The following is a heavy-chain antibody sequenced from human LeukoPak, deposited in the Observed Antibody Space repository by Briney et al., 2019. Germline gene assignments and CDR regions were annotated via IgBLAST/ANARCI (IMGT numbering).Heavy chain of an antibody. Sequence: PGGSLRLSCEASGFPFNKYKMDWVRQAPGKGLQWVSSINIWNTSTYYADSVKGRSTISRDDAKNSLYLQMNSLTAEDTAVYYCTRGLADYGDYSFWGQGTLVAVSS. D-gene: IGHD4-17*01. CDR3: TRGLADYGDYSF. J-gene: IGHJ1*01. CDR2: INIWNTST. V-gene: IGHV3-21*01. CDR1: GFPFNKYK.